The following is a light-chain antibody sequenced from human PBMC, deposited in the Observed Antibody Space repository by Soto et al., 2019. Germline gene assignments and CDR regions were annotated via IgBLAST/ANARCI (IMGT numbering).Light chain of an antibody. Sequence: DIHMTQSPSTLSGSVEDRVSITCRASQSIGDLLAWYQQKPGEAPKLLIYKASYLESGVPSRFSGSGSGTEFTLTISSLQPDDLATYYCQHYSAFSVTFGQGTKVDI. J-gene: IGKJ1*01. CDR2: KAS. CDR1: QSIGDL. CDR3: QHYSAFSVT. V-gene: IGKV1-5*03.